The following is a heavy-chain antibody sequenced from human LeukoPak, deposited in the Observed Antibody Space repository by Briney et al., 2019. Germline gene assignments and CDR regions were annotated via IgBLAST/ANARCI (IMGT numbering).Heavy chain of an antibody. CDR3: ARVRSYYYDSSGYPRQYFDY. J-gene: IGHJ4*02. Sequence: ASVKVSCKASGYTFTGYYMHWVRQAPGRGLEWMGRINPNSGGTNYAQKFQGRVTMTRDTSISTAYMELSRLRSDDTAVYYCARVRSYYYDSSGYPRQYFDYWGQGTLVTVSS. CDR2: INPNSGGT. CDR1: GYTFTGYY. V-gene: IGHV1-2*06. D-gene: IGHD3-22*01.